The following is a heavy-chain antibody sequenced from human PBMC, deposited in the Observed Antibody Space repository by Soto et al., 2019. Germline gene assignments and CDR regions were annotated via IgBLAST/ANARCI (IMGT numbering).Heavy chain of an antibody. CDR2: INHSGST. V-gene: IGHV4-34*01. Sequence: ASETLSLTCAVYGGSFSGYYWSWIRQPPGKGLEWIGEINHSGSTNYNPSLKSRVTISVDTSKNQFSLKLSSVTAADTAVYYCARGNFGVVTSAYYYYYYMDVWGKGTTVTVSS. J-gene: IGHJ6*03. D-gene: IGHD3-3*01. CDR3: ARGNFGVVTSAYYYYYYMDV. CDR1: GGSFSGYY.